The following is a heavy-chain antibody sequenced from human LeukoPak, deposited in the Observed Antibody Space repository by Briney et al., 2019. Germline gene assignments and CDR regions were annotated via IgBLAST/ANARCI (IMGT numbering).Heavy chain of an antibody. CDR3: ARGGRIAVAGTWIWFDP. Sequence: SVKVSCKASGGTFSSYAISWVRQAPGQGLEWMGGIIPIFGTANYAQKFQGRVTITADESTSTAYMELSSLGSEDTAVYYCARGGRIAVAGTWIWFDPWGQGTLVTVSS. V-gene: IGHV1-69*13. J-gene: IGHJ5*02. D-gene: IGHD6-19*01. CDR2: IIPIFGTA. CDR1: GGTFSSYA.